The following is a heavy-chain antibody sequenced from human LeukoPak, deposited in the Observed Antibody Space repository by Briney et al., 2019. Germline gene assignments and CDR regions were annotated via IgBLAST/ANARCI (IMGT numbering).Heavy chain of an antibody. D-gene: IGHD6-13*01. CDR1: GYTFTVYY. Sequence: ASVKVSCKASGYTFTVYYMHWVRQAPGQGLEWMGWINPNSGGTNYAQKFQGRVTMTMDTAISTAYMELSRLRSDDTAVYYCARDRGSSWYRYYWRQGTLVTVSS. CDR2: INPNSGGT. V-gene: IGHV1-2*02. J-gene: IGHJ4*02. CDR3: ARDRGSSWYRYY.